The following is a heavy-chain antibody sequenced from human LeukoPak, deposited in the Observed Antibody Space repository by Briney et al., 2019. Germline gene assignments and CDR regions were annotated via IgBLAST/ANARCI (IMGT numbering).Heavy chain of an antibody. CDR2: INSNSADT. V-gene: IGHV1-2*02. Sequence: ASVKVSCKASGYTFTGYYMHWVRQAPGQGLEWMGWINSNSADTNYAQNFQGRVTMTRDTSISTAYMELSRLRSDDMALYYCARIGISARGTNFHHWGQGTLVTVSS. J-gene: IGHJ1*01. CDR3: ARIGISARGTNFHH. CDR1: GYTFTGYY. D-gene: IGHD6-13*01.